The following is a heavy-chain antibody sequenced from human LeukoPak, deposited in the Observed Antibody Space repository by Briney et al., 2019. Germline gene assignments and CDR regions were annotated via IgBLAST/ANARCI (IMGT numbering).Heavy chain of an antibody. J-gene: IGHJ4*02. D-gene: IGHD4-17*01. CDR3: VRASPYYGDYVDY. Sequence: SETLSLTCTVSGGSISGYYWSWIRQPAGKGLEWIGRIYSSGSTNYNPSLKSRVTMSVDMSKNQFSLKLSSVTAADTAVYYCVRASPYYGDYVDYWGQGTLVTVSS. V-gene: IGHV4-4*07. CDR1: GGSISGYY. CDR2: IYSSGST.